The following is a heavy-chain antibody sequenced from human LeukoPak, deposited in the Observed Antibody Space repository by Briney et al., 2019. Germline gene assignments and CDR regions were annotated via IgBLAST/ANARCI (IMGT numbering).Heavy chain of an antibody. J-gene: IGHJ4*02. CDR1: GYSISSGYY. V-gene: IGHV4-38-2*02. D-gene: IGHD1-26*01. CDR3: ARGRTPWDEGYFDY. CDR2: IYHSGST. Sequence: SETLSLTCTVSGYSISSGYYWGWIRQPPGKGLEWIGSIYHSGSTYYNPSLKSRVTISVDTSKNQFSLKLSSVTAADTAVYYCARGRTPWDEGYFDYWGQGTLVTVSS.